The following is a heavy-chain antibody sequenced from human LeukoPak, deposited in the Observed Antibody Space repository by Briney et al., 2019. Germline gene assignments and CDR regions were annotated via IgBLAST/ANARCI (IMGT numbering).Heavy chain of an antibody. D-gene: IGHD6-13*01. CDR1: GGSFSGYY. Sequence: PSETLSLPCAVYGGSFSGYYWSWIRQPPGKGLEWIGYIYYSGSTNYSPSLKSRVTISVDTSKNQFSLKLSSVTAADTAVYYCASSGSFRQQLIKWGQGTLVTVSS. CDR3: ASSGSFRQQLIK. CDR2: IYYSGST. V-gene: IGHV4-59*01. J-gene: IGHJ4*02.